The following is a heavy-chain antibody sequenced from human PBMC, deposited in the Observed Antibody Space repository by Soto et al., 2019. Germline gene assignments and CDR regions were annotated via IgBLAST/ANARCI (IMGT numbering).Heavy chain of an antibody. D-gene: IGHD6-13*01. Sequence: SETLSLTCTVSGGSISSYYWSWIRQPPGKGLEWIGYIYYSGSTNYNPSLKSRVTISVDTSKNQFSLKLSSVTAADTAVYYCASGGIAAYLDAGPYFDYWGQGTLVTVSS. J-gene: IGHJ4*02. CDR3: ASGGIAAYLDAGPYFDY. CDR1: GGSISSYY. V-gene: IGHV4-59*01. CDR2: IYYSGST.